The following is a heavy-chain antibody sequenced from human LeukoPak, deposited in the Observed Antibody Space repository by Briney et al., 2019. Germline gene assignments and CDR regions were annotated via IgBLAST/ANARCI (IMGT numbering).Heavy chain of an antibody. D-gene: IGHD3-10*01. Sequence: PSETLSLTCIVSGGYISSYYWSWIRQPPGKGLEWIGYIYYSGSTNYNPSLKSRVTISVDTSKNQFSLKLSSVTAADTAVYYCARVGFRFLWAMVRGKRYYYYMDVWGKGTTVTVSS. J-gene: IGHJ6*03. CDR3: ARVGFRFLWAMVRGKRYYYYMDV. CDR2: IYYSGST. V-gene: IGHV4-59*01. CDR1: GGYISSYY.